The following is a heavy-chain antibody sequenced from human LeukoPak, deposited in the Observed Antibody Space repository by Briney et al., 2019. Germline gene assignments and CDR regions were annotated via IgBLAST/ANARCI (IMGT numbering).Heavy chain of an antibody. Sequence: GGSLRLSCAASGFTFSGSAMSWVRQAPGKGLEWVSLISFSGGSTYYADSVKGRFTIPRDNSKDILDLQINSLIAEDTAIYYYARDIQLSTWGLGTMVTVSS. CDR2: ISFSGGST. CDR3: ARDIQLST. CDR1: GFTFSGSA. V-gene: IGHV3-23*01. J-gene: IGHJ3*01. D-gene: IGHD5-24*01.